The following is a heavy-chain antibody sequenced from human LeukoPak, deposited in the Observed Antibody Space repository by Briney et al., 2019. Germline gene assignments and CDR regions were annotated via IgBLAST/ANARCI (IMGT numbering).Heavy chain of an antibody. J-gene: IGHJ4*02. CDR3: ARGRGYSYGYGYYFDY. D-gene: IGHD5-18*01. Sequence: KIGESLKISCKGSGYSFTSYWIGWARQMPGKGLEWMGIIYPGDSDTRYSPSFQGQVTISADKSISTAYLQWSSLKASDTAMHYCARGRGYSYGYGYYFDYWGQGTLVTVSS. CDR2: IYPGDSDT. V-gene: IGHV5-51*01. CDR1: GYSFTSYW.